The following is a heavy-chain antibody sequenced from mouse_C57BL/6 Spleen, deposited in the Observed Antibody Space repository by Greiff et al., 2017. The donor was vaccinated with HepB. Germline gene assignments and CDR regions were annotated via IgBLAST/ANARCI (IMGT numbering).Heavy chain of an antibody. J-gene: IGHJ1*03. Sequence: VQLQQSGPELVKPGASVKISCKASGYAFSSSWMNWVKQRPGKGLEWIGRIYPGDGDTNYNGKFKGKATLTADKSSSTAYMQLSSLTSEDSAVYFCARGVIYYGNYWYFDVWGTGTTVTVSS. V-gene: IGHV1-82*01. D-gene: IGHD2-1*01. CDR1: GYAFSSSW. CDR2: IYPGDGDT. CDR3: ARGVIYYGNYWYFDV.